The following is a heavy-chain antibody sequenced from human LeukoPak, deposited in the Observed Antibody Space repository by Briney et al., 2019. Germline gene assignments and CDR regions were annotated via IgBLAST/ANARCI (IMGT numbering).Heavy chain of an antibody. CDR3: ARVRCSGGSCPYYYYYYYMDV. Sequence: SETLSLTCTVSGGSISSSSYYWAWIRQPPGKGLEWIGSIHYSGSTYYNPSLQSRVTISIDTSKNQFSLRLRFVTAADTAVYYCARVRCSGGSCPYYYYYYYMDVWGKGTTVTVSS. CDR2: IHYSGST. CDR1: GGSISSSSYY. V-gene: IGHV4-39*07. D-gene: IGHD2-15*01. J-gene: IGHJ6*03.